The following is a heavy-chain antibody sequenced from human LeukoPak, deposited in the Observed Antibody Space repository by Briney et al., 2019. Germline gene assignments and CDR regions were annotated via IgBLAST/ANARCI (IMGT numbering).Heavy chain of an antibody. J-gene: IGHJ3*02. D-gene: IGHD2-2*01. CDR1: GFTFSRYG. CDR3: ARDLKGQYQDAFDI. CDR2: ISFDESNK. V-gene: IGHV3-30*03. Sequence: GGSLRLSCAASGFTFSRYGVHWVRQAPGKGLEWVASISFDESNKYIADSVKGRFTVSRDNSKNILYLQMNSLRAEDTAVYYCARDLKGQYQDAFDIWGQGTMVTVSS.